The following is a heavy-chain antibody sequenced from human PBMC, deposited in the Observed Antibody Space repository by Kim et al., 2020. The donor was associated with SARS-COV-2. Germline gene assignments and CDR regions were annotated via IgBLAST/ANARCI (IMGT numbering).Heavy chain of an antibody. CDR3: ASRVLYYYSYMDV. Sequence: YNPSLKRRVTISVDTSKTQFSLKLSSVTAADTAVYYCASRVLYYYSYMDVWGKGTTVTVSS. J-gene: IGHJ6*03. D-gene: IGHD3-10*01. V-gene: IGHV4-39*01.